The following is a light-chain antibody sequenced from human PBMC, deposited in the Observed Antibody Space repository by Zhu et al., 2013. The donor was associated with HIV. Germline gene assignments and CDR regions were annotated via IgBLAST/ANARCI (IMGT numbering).Light chain of an antibody. CDR1: QSVSSY. V-gene: IGKV3-20*01. CDR3: QEYGTSPT. CDR2: ATS. J-gene: IGKJ3*01. Sequence: EIVLTQSPATLSLSPGERATLSCRASQSVSSYLAWYQQKPGQAPRLLIYATSKRATGIPDRFSGSGSGTDFTLTISTLEPEDFAVYYCQEYGTSPTFGPGTKRGYQT.